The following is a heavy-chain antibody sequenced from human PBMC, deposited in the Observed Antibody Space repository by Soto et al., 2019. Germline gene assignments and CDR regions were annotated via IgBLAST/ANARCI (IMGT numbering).Heavy chain of an antibody. Sequence: HPGGSLRLSCAASGFTFSSYAMSGVREAPGKGPEWVSAIIGSGGSTYYADSVKGRFTISRDNSKNTLYLQMNSLRAEDTAVYYCAKGEYRSRSLYCNCFDPWGHGTLVTVSS. CDR2: IIGSGGST. CDR1: GFTFSSYA. V-gene: IGHV3-23*01. CDR3: AKGEYRSRSLYCNCFDP. J-gene: IGHJ5*02. D-gene: IGHD6-13*01.